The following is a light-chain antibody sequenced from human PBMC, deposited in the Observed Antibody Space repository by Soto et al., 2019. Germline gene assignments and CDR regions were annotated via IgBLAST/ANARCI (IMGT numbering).Light chain of an antibody. J-gene: IGLJ2*01. CDR3: CSYAGSYTLII. V-gene: IGLV2-11*01. CDR1: SSDVGGYTY. CDR2: DVS. Sequence: QSALTQPRSVSGSPGQSVTISCTGTSSDVGGYTYVSWYQHHPGKAPKLMIYDVSKRPSGVPDRFSGSKSGNTASLTISGLQADDEADYYCCSYAGSYTLIIFGGGTKLTVL.